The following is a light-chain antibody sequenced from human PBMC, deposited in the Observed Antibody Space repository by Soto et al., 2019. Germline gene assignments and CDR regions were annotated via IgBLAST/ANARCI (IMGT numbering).Light chain of an antibody. Sequence: EIVMTQSPSTLPVSLGGRVALSCRASQNIGSNLAWFQQKPGQAPRLLIYGASSRATGIPDRFSGSGSGTDFTLTISRLEPEDFAVYYCQQYGSSPITFGQGTRLEIK. CDR2: GAS. J-gene: IGKJ5*01. CDR3: QQYGSSPIT. CDR1: QNIGSN. V-gene: IGKV3-20*01.